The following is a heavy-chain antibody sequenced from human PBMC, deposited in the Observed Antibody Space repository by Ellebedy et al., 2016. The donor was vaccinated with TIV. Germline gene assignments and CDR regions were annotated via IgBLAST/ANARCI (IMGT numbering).Heavy chain of an antibody. D-gene: IGHD4-17*01. J-gene: IGHJ6*02. CDR3: AKARRGDYVIFGLDV. V-gene: IGHV3-23*01. CDR2: LSARGHRT. CDR1: GFTFNSYV. Sequence: GESLKISCVASGFTFNSYVMSWVRQAPGKGLEWVSALSARGHRTFYAESVKGRFTNSRNNYKNTLLLQMYSLRVDDTAVYYCAKARRGDYVIFGLDVWGQGTTVPVSS.